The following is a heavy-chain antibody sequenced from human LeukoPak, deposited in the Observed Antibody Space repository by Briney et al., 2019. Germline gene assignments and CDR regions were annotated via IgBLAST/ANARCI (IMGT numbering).Heavy chain of an antibody. J-gene: IGHJ4*02. Sequence: GGSLRLSCAASGFTFSSYGMHWVRQAPGKGLEWVSRINSYGNSTNYADSVKGRFTISRDNSKNTLYLQMNSLRAEDTAVYYCARDGDYYDSSGYFDYWGQGTLVTVSS. CDR3: ARDGDYYDSSGYFDY. D-gene: IGHD3-22*01. V-gene: IGHV3-NL1*01. CDR1: GFTFSSYG. CDR2: INSYGNST.